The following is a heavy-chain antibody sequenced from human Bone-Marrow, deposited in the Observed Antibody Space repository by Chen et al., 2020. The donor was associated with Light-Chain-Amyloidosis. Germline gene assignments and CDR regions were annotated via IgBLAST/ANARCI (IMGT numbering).Heavy chain of an antibody. Sequence: QVQLQESGPGLVKPSETLSLTCTVSGGSISSYYWSWIRQPPGKGLEWIGYVYYSGATNYNPSLKSRVTVSLDTSKNHFSLKLSSVTAADTAVYYWARLYTVTTGNWFYPWGQGILVTVSS. CDR1: GGSISSYY. V-gene: IGHV4-59*08. CDR3: ARLYTVTTGNWFYP. CDR2: VYYSGAT. J-gene: IGHJ5*02. D-gene: IGHD4-17*01.